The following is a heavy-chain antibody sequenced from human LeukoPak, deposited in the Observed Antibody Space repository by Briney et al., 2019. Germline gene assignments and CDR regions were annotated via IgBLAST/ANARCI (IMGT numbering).Heavy chain of an antibody. CDR3: ARSELRFLEWFPFGY. Sequence: SETLSLTCTVSGGSISSYYWSWIRQPPGKGLEWIGYIYYSGSTNYNPSLKSRVTISVDTSKNQFSLKLSSVTAADTAVYYCARSELRFLEWFPFGYWGQGTLVTVSS. CDR1: GGSISSYY. D-gene: IGHD3-3*01. J-gene: IGHJ4*02. CDR2: IYYSGST. V-gene: IGHV4-59*01.